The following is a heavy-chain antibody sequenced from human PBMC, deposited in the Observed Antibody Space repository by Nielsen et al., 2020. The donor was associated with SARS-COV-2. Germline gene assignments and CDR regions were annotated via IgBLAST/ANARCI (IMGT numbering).Heavy chain of an antibody. J-gene: IGHJ3*02. CDR2: IIALFATS. Sequence: WVRQAPGQGLEWVGGIIALFATSNYAQKFQGRVTITADESTSTSYMELGSLGSEDTAVYYCARASTGVLTANDGFDIWGQGTMVTVSS. D-gene: IGHD2-21*02. CDR3: ARASTGVLTANDGFDI. V-gene: IGHV1-69*01.